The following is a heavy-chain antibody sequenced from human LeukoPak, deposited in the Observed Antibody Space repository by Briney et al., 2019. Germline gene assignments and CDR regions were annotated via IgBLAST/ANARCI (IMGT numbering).Heavy chain of an antibody. V-gene: IGHV1-46*01. CDR3: ARGGFKHYYDSSGYDANTPLDY. D-gene: IGHD3-22*01. CDR1: GYTFTTYY. CDR2: INPSGGST. J-gene: IGHJ4*02. Sequence: ASVKVSCKASGYTFTTYYIHWVRQAPGQGLEWMGIINPSGGSTSYHQKFQGRVTMTSDTSTSTVYVELSSLRSEDTAVYYCARGGFKHYYDSSGYDANTPLDYWGQGTLVTVSS.